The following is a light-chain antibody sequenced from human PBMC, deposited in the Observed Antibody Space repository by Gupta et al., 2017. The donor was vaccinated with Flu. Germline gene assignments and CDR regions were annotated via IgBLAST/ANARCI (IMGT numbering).Light chain of an antibody. Sequence: ESQMTHAPTALSASVGDGVTITSQTSQDISKYLNWYQQKPGKAPKLLLYDESNVETGVPSRFRGSGLGTNFTFTITSLQPEDFAKYYCQHAHSLPSTFGSGTKVEIK. CDR3: QHAHSLPST. CDR2: DES. J-gene: IGKJ3*01. CDR1: QDISKY. V-gene: IGKV1-33*01.